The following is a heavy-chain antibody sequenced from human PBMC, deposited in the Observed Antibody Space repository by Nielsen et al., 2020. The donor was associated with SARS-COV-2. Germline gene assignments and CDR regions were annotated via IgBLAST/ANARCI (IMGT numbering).Heavy chain of an antibody. CDR3: AREVGYGDYGWFDP. J-gene: IGHJ5*02. CDR2: IISIFGTA. CDR1: GGTFSSYA. V-gene: IGHV1-69*13. Sequence: SVKVSCKASGGTFSSYAISWVRQAPGQGLEWMGGIISIFGTANYAQKFQGRVTITADESTSTAYMELSSLRSEDTAVYYCAREVGYGDYGWFDPWGQGTLVTVSS. D-gene: IGHD4-17*01.